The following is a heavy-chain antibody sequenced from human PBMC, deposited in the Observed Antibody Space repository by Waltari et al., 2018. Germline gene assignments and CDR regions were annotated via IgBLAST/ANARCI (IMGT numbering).Heavy chain of an antibody. V-gene: IGHV4-59*01. D-gene: IGHD1-1*01. CDR2: IYYSGST. CDR1: GGSISHYY. J-gene: IGHJ4*02. Sequence: QVQLQESGPGLVKPSETLSLTCTVSGGSISHYYWSWIRQPPGKGLAWIGYIYYSGSTNYNPSLKSRLTISVDTSKNHFSLKLTSVTAADTAVYYCARIDSGTLAYWGQGALVTVSS. CDR3: ARIDSGTLAY.